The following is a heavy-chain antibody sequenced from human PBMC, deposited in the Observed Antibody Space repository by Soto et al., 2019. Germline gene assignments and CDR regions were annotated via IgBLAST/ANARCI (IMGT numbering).Heavy chain of an antibody. J-gene: IGHJ1*01. CDR3: ARGGEIAATD. CDR2: IGPYNGNA. Sequence: QVQLVQPGPEVKKPGASVKVSCKASGYTFTSYGILWVRQAPGQGLEWMGWIGPYNGNAIYAQNLQGRVTMTIDTSTSTAYMELRSLRSDDTAVYYCARGGEIAATDWGQGTLVTVSS. CDR1: GYTFTSYG. D-gene: IGHD2-15*01. V-gene: IGHV1-18*01.